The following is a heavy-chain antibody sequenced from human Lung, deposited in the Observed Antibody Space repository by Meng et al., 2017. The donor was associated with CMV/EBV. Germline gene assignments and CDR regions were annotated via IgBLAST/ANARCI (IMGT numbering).Heavy chain of an antibody. V-gene: IGHV1-2*02. CDR3: AREYCGGDCYSNWFDP. CDR2: INPNSGGT. Sequence: GYNFTGYYMHWVRPAPGQGLEWMGWINPNSGGTNYAQEFQGRVTMTRETSISTAYMELSRLRSDDTAVYYCAREYCGGDCYSNWFDPWGQGTLVTVSS. D-gene: IGHD2-21*01. J-gene: IGHJ5*02. CDR1: GYNFTGYY.